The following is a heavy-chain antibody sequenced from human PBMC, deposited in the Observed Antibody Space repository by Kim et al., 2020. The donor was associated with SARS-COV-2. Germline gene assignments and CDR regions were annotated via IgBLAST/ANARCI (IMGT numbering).Heavy chain of an antibody. V-gene: IGHV4-59*13. CDR3: ARGYCGGDCYWGGYWYF. CDR1: GGSISSYY. Sequence: SETLSLTCTVSGGSISSYYWSWIRQPPGKGLEWIGYSYYSWSTNSNPSLKRRVTISVYTSKTQFSLKLSSVTAADTAVDDCARGYCGGDCYWGGYWYF. D-gene: IGHD2-21*02. J-gene: IGHJ2*01. CDR2: SYYSWST.